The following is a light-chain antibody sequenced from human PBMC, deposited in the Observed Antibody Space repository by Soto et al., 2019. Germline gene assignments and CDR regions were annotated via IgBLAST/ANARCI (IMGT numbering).Light chain of an antibody. CDR2: DAS. Sequence: DIQMTQSPSTLSASVGDRVTITCRASQSIDTWLAWYQQKPGKAPQLLIYDASTLESGVPSRFSGSGSGTQFTLTISSLQPDDSATYYCQQYNSYSTFGQGTRLEIK. V-gene: IGKV1-5*01. CDR3: QQYNSYST. J-gene: IGKJ5*01. CDR1: QSIDTW.